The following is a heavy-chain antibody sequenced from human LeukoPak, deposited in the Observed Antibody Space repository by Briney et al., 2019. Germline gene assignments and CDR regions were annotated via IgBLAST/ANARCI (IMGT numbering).Heavy chain of an antibody. Sequence: PGGSLRLSCAASGFTFSSYRMSWVRQAPGKGLEWVANIKQDGSEKYYVDSVKGRFTISRDNAKDSLYLQMNSLRAEDTAVYYCARDADYGDLDYWGQGTLVTVSS. V-gene: IGHV3-7*03. J-gene: IGHJ4*02. CDR1: GFTFSSYR. D-gene: IGHD4-17*01. CDR3: ARDADYGDLDY. CDR2: IKQDGSEK.